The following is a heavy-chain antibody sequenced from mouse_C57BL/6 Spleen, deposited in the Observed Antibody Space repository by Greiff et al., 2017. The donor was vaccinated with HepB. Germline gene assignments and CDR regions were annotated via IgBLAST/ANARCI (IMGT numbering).Heavy chain of an antibody. V-gene: IGHV14-4*01. J-gene: IGHJ4*01. CDR2: IDPENGDT. CDR3: TPLRRDYHYSMDY. CDR1: GFNIKDDY. D-gene: IGHD1-1*01. Sequence: EVQLQQSGAELVRPGASVKLSCTASGFNIKDDYMHWVKQRPEQGLEWIGWIDPENGDTEYASKFQGKATIPADTSSNTAYLQLSSLTSEDTAVYYCTPLRRDYHYSMDYWGQGTSVTVSS.